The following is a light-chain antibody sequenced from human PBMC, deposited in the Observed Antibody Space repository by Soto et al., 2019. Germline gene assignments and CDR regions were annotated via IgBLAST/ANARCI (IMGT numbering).Light chain of an antibody. CDR2: NDT. CDR1: ALPKQF. Sequence: SYELTQPPSVSLSPGQTARITCSGDALPKQFAHWYQQKAGQAPVVLIYNDTERPSGIPERFSGSSSGTTVTLTISGLQAEDEADYYCQSIDSSGTSVVFGGGTKVTVL. CDR3: QSIDSSGTSVV. V-gene: IGLV3-25*03. J-gene: IGLJ2*01.